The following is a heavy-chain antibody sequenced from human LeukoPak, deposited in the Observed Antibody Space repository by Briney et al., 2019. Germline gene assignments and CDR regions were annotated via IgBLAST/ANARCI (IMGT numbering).Heavy chain of an antibody. CDR1: GFTFSSYA. V-gene: IGHV3-30-3*01. CDR3: AKGGVRLLEWEPPSNWFDP. CDR2: ISYDGSNK. Sequence: GGSLRLSCAASGFTFSSYAMHWVRQAPGKGLEWVAVISYDGSNKYYADSVKGRFTISRDNSKNTLYLQMNSLRAEDTAVYYCAKGGVRLLEWEPPSNWFDPWGQGTLVTVSS. J-gene: IGHJ5*02. D-gene: IGHD3-3*01.